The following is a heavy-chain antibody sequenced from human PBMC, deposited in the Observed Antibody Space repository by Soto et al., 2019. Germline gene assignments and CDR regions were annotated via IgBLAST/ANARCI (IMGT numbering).Heavy chain of an antibody. D-gene: IGHD6-13*01. CDR3: ARDCIAGAGTGAFDI. Sequence: ASVKVSCKASGYTFTSYAMHWVRQAPGQRLEWMGWINAGNGNTKYSQKFQGRVTITRDTSASTAYMELSSLRSEDTAVYYCARDCIAGAGTGAFDIWGQGTMVSVS. CDR1: GYTFTSYA. CDR2: INAGNGNT. V-gene: IGHV1-3*01. J-gene: IGHJ3*02.